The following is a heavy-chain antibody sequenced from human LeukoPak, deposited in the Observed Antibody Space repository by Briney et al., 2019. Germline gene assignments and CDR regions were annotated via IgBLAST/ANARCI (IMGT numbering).Heavy chain of an antibody. D-gene: IGHD3-3*01. CDR3: ARGQSRYDFWSGLVDY. V-gene: IGHV1-18*01. J-gene: IGHJ4*02. Sequence: ASVKVSCKASGYTFTSYGISWVRQAPGQGLEWMGWISAYNGNTNYAQKLQGRVTMTTDTSTSTAYMELRSLRSDDTAVYYCARGQSRYDFWSGLVDYWGQGTLVTVSS. CDR2: ISAYNGNT. CDR1: GYTFTSYG.